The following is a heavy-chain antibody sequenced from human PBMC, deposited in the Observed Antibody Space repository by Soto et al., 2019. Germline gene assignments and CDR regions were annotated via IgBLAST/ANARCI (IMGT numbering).Heavy chain of an antibody. J-gene: IGHJ4*02. D-gene: IGHD3-10*01. CDR3: ARQVVAGSVTGAGSFDY. V-gene: IGHV4-39*01. CDR2: FYYSGNT. Sequence: SETLCLTCTVSGGSISSRSYYWGWIRQPPGKGLEWIGSFYYSGNTYYCTSLKSRVTISGDTSDNQISLKLSSVTAADTAVYYCARQVVAGSVTGAGSFDYWGRGTLVTVSS. CDR1: GGSISSRSYY.